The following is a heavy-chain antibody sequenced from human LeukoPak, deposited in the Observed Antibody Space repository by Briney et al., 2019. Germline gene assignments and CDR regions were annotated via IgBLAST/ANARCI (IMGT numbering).Heavy chain of an antibody. CDR2: IYYSGST. V-gene: IGHV4-39*07. CDR3: AREIVGAGSLLD. Sequence: PSETLSLTCTVSGGSISSTTYYWGWIRQPPGKGLEWIGSIYYSGSTYYNPSLKSRVTISVDTSQNQFSLKLSSVTAADTGVYYCAREIVGAGSLLDWGQGTLVTDSS. CDR1: GGSISSTTYY. J-gene: IGHJ4*02. D-gene: IGHD1-26*01.